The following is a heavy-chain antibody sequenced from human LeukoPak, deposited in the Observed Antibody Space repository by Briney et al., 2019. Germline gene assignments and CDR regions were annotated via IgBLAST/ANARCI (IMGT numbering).Heavy chain of an antibody. D-gene: IGHD3-10*01. Sequence: GGFLRLSCAAPGFTFSSYWMTWVRQAPGKGLEWVANIKQDESEKYYVDSVKGRFTISRDNAKNSLYLQMNSLRAEDTAVYYCARNRAIFDSWGQGTLVTVSS. CDR3: ARNRAIFDS. V-gene: IGHV3-7*01. CDR2: IKQDESEK. J-gene: IGHJ4*02. CDR1: GFTFSSYW.